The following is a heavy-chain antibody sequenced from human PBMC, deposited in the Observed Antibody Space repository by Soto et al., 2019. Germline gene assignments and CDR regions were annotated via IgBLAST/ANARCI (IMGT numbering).Heavy chain of an antibody. D-gene: IGHD5-18*01. V-gene: IGHV3-23*01. J-gene: IGHJ2*01. Sequence: PGGSLRLSCASSGFIFSSYAMSWVRQAPGKGLEWVSAISGSGGSTYYADSVKGRFTISRDNSKNTLYLQMNSLRAADTAVYYCARVGGYSYGYWYFDLWGRGTLVTVSS. CDR3: ARVGGYSYGYWYFDL. CDR1: GFIFSSYA. CDR2: ISGSGGST.